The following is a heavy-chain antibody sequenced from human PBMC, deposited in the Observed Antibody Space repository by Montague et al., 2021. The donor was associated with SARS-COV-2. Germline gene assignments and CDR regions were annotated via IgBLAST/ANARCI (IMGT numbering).Heavy chain of an antibody. Sequence: SRRLSCAASGFPFSSYAMHLFRQAPGKGLEWVAVISYDGSNKYYADSVKGRFTISRDNSKNTLYLQMNSLRAEDTAVYYCASSLYSSGFYDYWGQGTLVTVSS. V-gene: IGHV3-30-3*01. CDR1: GFPFSSYA. CDR2: ISYDGSNK. CDR3: ASSLYSSGFYDY. D-gene: IGHD6-19*01. J-gene: IGHJ4*02.